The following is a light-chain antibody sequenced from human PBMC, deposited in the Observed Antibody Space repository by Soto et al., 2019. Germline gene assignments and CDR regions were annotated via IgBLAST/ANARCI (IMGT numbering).Light chain of an antibody. CDR1: SSDVGGYNY. CDR2: EVS. V-gene: IGLV2-8*01. Sequence: QSVLTQPPSASGSFGQSVTISCTGTSSDVGGYNYVSWYQQHPGKAPKLMIYEVSERPSGVPDRFSGSKSGNTASLTVSGLQADDEADYYCSSYSRTNYHYVFGTGTKVTV. CDR3: SSYSRTNYHYV. J-gene: IGLJ1*01.